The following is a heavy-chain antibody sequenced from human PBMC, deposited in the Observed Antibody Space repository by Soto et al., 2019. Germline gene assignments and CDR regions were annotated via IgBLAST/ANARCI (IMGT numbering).Heavy chain of an antibody. Sequence: SGPTLVNPTQTLTLTCTFSGFSLSTTGVGVSWIRQPPGKALEWLALTYWHDDKRYSPSLKSRLTITKDTSKNQVVLTMTNMDPVDTATYYCAHRGGATVGLYYFDYWGQGALVTVSS. CDR1: GFSLSTTGVG. CDR2: TYWHDDK. CDR3: AHRGGATVGLYYFDY. V-gene: IGHV2-5*01. J-gene: IGHJ4*02. D-gene: IGHD3-16*01.